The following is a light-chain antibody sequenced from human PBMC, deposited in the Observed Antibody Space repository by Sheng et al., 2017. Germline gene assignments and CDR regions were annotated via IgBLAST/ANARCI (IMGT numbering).Light chain of an antibody. CDR2: EDD. CDR3: QTSDSSSLVI. Sequence: NFMLTQPHSVSESPGKTVTISCTRSSGAIGSNCVQWYQQRPGSSPTTVIYEDDQRPSGVPLIGFSGSIDSSSNSASLSISGLKTEDEADYYCQTSDSSSLVIFGGGTKLTVL. J-gene: IGLJ2*01. CDR1: SGAIGSNC. V-gene: IGLV6-57*01.